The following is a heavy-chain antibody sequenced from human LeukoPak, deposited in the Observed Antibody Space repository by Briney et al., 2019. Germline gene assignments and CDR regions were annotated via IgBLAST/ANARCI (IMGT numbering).Heavy chain of an antibody. CDR1: GFTFNNAW. Sequence: PGGSLRLSCVASGFTFNNAWMNWVRQAPGKGLEWVGRIKSKTDGETTDYAAPVKGRFAVSRDDSKNTLFLQMNSLSTEDTAVYYCTTDRIVSTALKFDYWGQGTLVAVSS. CDR2: IKSKTDGETT. V-gene: IGHV3-15*07. CDR3: TTDRIVSTALKFDY. J-gene: IGHJ4*02. D-gene: IGHD5/OR15-5a*01.